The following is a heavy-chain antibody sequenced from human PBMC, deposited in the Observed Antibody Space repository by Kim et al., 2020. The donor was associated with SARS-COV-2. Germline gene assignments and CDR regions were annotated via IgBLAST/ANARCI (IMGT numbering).Heavy chain of an antibody. V-gene: IGHV3-21*04. CDR1: GFTFSSYS. D-gene: IGHD1-26*01. Sequence: GSLRLSCAASGFTFSSYSMNWVRQAPGKGLEWVSSISSSSSYIYYADSVKGRFTISRDNAKNSLYLQMNSLRAEDTAVYYCARGVAGGSYSLNFDYWGQGTLVTVSS. J-gene: IGHJ4*02. CDR3: ARGVAGGSYSLNFDY. CDR2: ISSSSSYI.